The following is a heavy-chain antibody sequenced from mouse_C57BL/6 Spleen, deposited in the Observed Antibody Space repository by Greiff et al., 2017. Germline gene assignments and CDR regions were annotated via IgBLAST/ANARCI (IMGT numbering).Heavy chain of an antibody. Sequence: EVQVVESGGDLVKPGGSLKLSCAASGFTFSSYGMSWVRQTPDKRLEWVATISSGGSYTYYPDSVKGRFTISRDNAKNTLYLQMSSLKSEDTAMYYCARAPYFDYWGQGTTLTVSS. J-gene: IGHJ2*01. CDR2: ISSGGSYT. CDR1: GFTFSSYG. V-gene: IGHV5-6*01. CDR3: ARAPYFDY.